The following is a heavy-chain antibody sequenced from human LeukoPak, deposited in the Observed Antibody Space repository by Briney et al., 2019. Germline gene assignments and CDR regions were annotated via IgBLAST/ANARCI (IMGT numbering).Heavy chain of an antibody. D-gene: IGHD3-3*01. Sequence: GGSLRLSCAASGFTFSSYAMSWVRQAPGKGLEWVSAISGSGGSTYYADSVKGRFTISRDNSKNTLYLQMNSLRAEDTAVYYCANDFDFWSGYYMRGRDFDYWGQGTLVTVSS. V-gene: IGHV3-23*01. CDR3: ANDFDFWSGYYMRGRDFDY. J-gene: IGHJ4*02. CDR2: ISGSGGST. CDR1: GFTFSSYA.